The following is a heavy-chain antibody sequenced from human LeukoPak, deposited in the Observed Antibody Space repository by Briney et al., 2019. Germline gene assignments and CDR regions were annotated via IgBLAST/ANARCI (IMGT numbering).Heavy chain of an antibody. D-gene: IGHD6-19*01. V-gene: IGHV1-46*01. CDR1: GYTFTSYY. Sequence: GASVKVSCKASGYTFTSYYMHWVRQAPGQGLEWMGIINPSGGSTSYAQKFQGRVTMTRDTSTSTVYMELSSLRSEDTAVYYCARDGNPPEPSNRIAVADAFDYWGQGTLVTVSS. CDR2: INPSGGST. CDR3: ARDGNPPEPSNRIAVADAFDY. J-gene: IGHJ4*02.